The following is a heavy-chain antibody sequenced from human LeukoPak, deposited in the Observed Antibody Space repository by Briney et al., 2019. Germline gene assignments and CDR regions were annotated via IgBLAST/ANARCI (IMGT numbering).Heavy chain of an antibody. CDR2: IWYDGSNK. J-gene: IGHJ4*02. CDR3: ATDRATQYFDY. D-gene: IGHD2-15*01. CDR1: GFTFSGYG. V-gene: IGHV3-33*08. Sequence: GGSLRLSCAASGFTFSGYGMNWVRQAPGKGLEWVAFIWYDGSNKYYADSVKGRFTISRDNSRNTLFLQMNSLRAEDTAVYYCATDRATQYFDYWGQGTLVSVSS.